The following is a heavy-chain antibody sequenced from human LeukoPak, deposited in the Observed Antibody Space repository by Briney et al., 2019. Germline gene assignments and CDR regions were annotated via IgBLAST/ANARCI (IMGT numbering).Heavy chain of an antibody. Sequence: GGSLRLSCAASGFTVSGNYMSWVRQAPGKGLEWVSVIYSGGSIYYAESVKGRFTISRDNSKNTLYLQMNSLRAEDTAVYYCARGGYNYGYGYFDYWGQGTLVTVSS. CDR2: IYSGGSI. CDR3: ARGGYNYGYGYFDY. J-gene: IGHJ4*02. CDR1: GFTVSGNY. V-gene: IGHV3-53*01. D-gene: IGHD5-18*01.